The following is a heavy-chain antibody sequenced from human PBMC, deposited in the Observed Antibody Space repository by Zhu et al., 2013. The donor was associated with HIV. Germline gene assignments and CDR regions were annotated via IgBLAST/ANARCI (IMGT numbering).Heavy chain of an antibody. CDR2: INPSGGST. CDR3: ARNPVAGPLGGWFDP. J-gene: IGHJ5*02. D-gene: IGHD6-19*01. CDR1: GYTFGSYE. Sequence: QVQLVQSGAEVKKPGASVKVSCKASGYTFGSYEINWVRQATGQGLEWMGIINPSGGSTSYAQKFQGRVTMTRDTSTSTVYMELSSLRSEDTAVYYCARNPVAGPLGGWFDPWGQGNPGSPSPQ. V-gene: IGHV1-46*01.